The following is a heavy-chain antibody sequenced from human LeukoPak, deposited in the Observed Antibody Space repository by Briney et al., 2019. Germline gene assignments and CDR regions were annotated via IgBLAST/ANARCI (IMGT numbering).Heavy chain of an antibody. CDR3: ARDYGGWRFAY. J-gene: IGHJ4*02. D-gene: IGHD2-8*01. Sequence: SETLSLTCTVSGASISSYYWSRIRQPAGKGLEWIGRIYTSGSTNYNPSLKSRVTLSVDTSKNQFSLKLRSVTAADTAVYYCARDYGGWRFAYWGQGTLVTVSS. V-gene: IGHV4-4*07. CDR1: GASISSYY. CDR2: IYTSGST.